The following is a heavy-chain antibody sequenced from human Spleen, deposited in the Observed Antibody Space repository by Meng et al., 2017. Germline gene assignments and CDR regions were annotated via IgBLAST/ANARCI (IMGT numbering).Heavy chain of an antibody. CDR3: AGSDYYGSSGYYFGANY. Sequence: GESLKISCAASGFTVSSNHMSWVRQAPGKVLEWVSVIYSGGDIYFADSVRGRCIISRDNSKNTLYLQLDSLKAEDTAVDYCAGSDYYGSSGYYFGANYWGQGTLVTVSS. V-gene: IGHV3-53*01. CDR2: IYSGGDI. CDR1: GFTVSSNH. D-gene: IGHD3-22*01. J-gene: IGHJ4*02.